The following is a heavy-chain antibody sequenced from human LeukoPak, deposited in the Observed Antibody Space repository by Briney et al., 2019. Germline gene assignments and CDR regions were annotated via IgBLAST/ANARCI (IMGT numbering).Heavy chain of an antibody. CDR1: GGSFSGYY. CDR3: GRRLGGKWGERFYYHHYMDV. D-gene: IGHD3-16*01. J-gene: IGHJ6*03. CDR2: INHSGST. V-gene: IGHV4-34*01. Sequence: ASETLSLTCAVYGGSFSGYYWSWIRQPPGKGLEWIGEINHSGSTNYNPSLKSRVTISVDTSKNQFSLKLSSVTAADTAVYYCGRRLGGKWGERFYYHHYMDVGGKGTRATISS.